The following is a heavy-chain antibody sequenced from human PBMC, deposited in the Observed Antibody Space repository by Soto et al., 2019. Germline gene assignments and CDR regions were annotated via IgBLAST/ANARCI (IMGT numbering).Heavy chain of an antibody. D-gene: IGHD2-8*01. CDR3: GRDGYCTNGVCYGGGGPFGC. V-gene: IGHV4-59*13. CDR1: GGSIGADY. J-gene: IGHJ4*02. CDR2: IFYSGST. Sequence: PSETLSRGCTVSGGSIGADYWNWIRQSPGEGREWIGYIFYSGSTNYNPSLKSRLTLSVETSKNQVSLKLSSVTAADTAVYDCGRDGYCTNGVCYGGGGPFGCGGQGTLVT.